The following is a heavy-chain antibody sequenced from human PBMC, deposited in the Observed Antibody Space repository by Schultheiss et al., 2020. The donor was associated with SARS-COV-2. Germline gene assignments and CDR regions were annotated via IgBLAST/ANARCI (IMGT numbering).Heavy chain of an antibody. J-gene: IGHJ4*02. CDR3: ARMRSTGAFFDY. D-gene: IGHD2-2*01. CDR2: IDWDDAK. CDR1: GISLSTSGVG. V-gene: IGHV2-70*11. Sequence: SGPTLVKPTQTLTLTCTLSGISLSTSGVGVAWIRQPPGKSLEWLARIDWDDAKYYSPSLRTRLTISRDLSKKQVVLTMADMGPVDTGTYYCARMRSTGAFFDYWGQGSLVTVSS.